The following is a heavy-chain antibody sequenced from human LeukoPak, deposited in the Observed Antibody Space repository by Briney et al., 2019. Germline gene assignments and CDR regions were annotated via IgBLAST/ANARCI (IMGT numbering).Heavy chain of an antibody. CDR3: ARHLGRCSGGSCYSLPTVDY. J-gene: IGHJ4*02. CDR1: GYSFTSYW. Sequence: GESLKISCKGSGYSFTSYWISWVRQMPGKGLEWMGRIDPSDSYTKYSPSFQGDVTISADKSISTAYLQWSSLKASDTAMYYCARHLGRCSGGSCYSLPTVDYWGQGTLVTVSS. D-gene: IGHD2-15*01. CDR2: IDPSDSYT. V-gene: IGHV5-10-1*01.